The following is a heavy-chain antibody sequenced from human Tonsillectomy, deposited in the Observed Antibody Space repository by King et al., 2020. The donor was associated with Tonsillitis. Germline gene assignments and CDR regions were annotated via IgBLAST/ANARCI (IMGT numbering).Heavy chain of an antibody. CDR1: GFTFSSYT. J-gene: IGHJ4*02. V-gene: IGHV3-21*01. Sequence: VQLVESGGGLVKPGGSLRLSCAASGFTFSSYTMNWVRQAPGKGLEWVSSITRSSSYIYYADSVRGRFTISRDNAKNSLYLQMNSLRAEDTAVYYCARVGSEWEHPYWGQGTLVTVSS. D-gene: IGHD1-26*01. CDR2: ITRSSSYI. CDR3: ARVGSEWEHPY.